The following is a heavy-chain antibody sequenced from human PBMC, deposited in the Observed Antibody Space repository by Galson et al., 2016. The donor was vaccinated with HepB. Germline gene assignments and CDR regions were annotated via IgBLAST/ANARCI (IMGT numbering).Heavy chain of an antibody. V-gene: IGHV3-23*01. CDR2: ISGSGGST. J-gene: IGHJ4*02. CDR3: AKGYCSGGSCQGAFDY. D-gene: IGHD2-15*01. Sequence: SLRLSCAASGFTFSSYAMSWVRQAPGKGLEWVSAISGSGGSTYYADSVKGRFTISRDNSKNTLYLQMNSLRAEDTALYYCAKGYCSGGSCQGAFDYWGQGTLVTVSS. CDR1: GFTFSSYA.